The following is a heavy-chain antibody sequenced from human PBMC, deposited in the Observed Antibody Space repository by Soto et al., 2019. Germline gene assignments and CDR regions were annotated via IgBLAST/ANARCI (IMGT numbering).Heavy chain of an antibody. D-gene: IGHD3-22*01. V-gene: IGHV3-23*04. CDR3: ARDGDDNRPPYALDI. CDR2: ISVGAGTT. Sequence: EVQLVESGGDLVQPGGSLRLSCATSGFTFSNYAMTWVRQAPGKGLEWVSTISVGAGTTWYAGSVKGRFTVNRDNSKNTFYLQMNSLRVEDTALYYCARDGDDNRPPYALDIWGQGTMVTVSS. J-gene: IGHJ3*02. CDR1: GFTFSNYA.